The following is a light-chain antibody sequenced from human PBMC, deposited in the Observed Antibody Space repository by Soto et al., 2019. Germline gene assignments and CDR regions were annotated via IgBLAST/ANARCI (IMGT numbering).Light chain of an antibody. CDR1: QSVGSY. J-gene: IGKJ3*01. CDR2: DAS. CDR3: QQRSHWPSFT. Sequence: ESVLTQSPATLSLSPGERVSISCRASQSVGSYFAWYQQKPGQPPRLLIYDASKRAPGIPARFSGSGSGTDFTLTISSLEPEDFAVYYCQQRSHWPSFTFGPGTTVDV. V-gene: IGKV3-11*01.